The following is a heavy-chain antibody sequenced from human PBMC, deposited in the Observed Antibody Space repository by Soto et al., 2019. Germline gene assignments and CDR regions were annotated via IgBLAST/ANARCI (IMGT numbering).Heavy chain of an antibody. CDR1: GGSISSGGYY. CDR2: IYYSGST. CDR3: ARGGAYGDYTPAFDY. D-gene: IGHD4-17*01. J-gene: IGHJ4*02. Sequence: QVQLQESGPGLVKPSQTLSLTCTVSGGSISSGGYYWSWIRQHPGKGLEWIGYIYYSGSTYYNPSLTSRVTMSVDTSKNQFSLKLSSVTAAVTAVYYCARGGAYGDYTPAFDYWGQGTLVTVSS. V-gene: IGHV4-31*03.